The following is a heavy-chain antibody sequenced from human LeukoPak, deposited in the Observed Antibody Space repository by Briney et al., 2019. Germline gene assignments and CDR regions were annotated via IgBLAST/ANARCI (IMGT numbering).Heavy chain of an antibody. CDR1: GFTFNDYY. CDR2: ISGSGSAI. D-gene: IGHD1-1*01. J-gene: IGHJ4*02. V-gene: IGHV3-11*01. Sequence: MTGGSLRLSCVRSGFTFNDYYMSWIRQAPGKGLEWVSYISGSGSAIYYADSVKGRFTISRDNADNSLYLQMNSLRAEDTAMYYCVRDAGTRDYFDKWGQGTLVTVSS. CDR3: VRDAGTRDYFDK.